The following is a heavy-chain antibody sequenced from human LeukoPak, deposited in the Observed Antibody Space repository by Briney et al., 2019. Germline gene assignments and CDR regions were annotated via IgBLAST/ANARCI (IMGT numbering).Heavy chain of an antibody. Sequence: PSETLSLTCTVSGGSISSGSYYWGWIRQPPGKGLEWIGSIYYSGSTYYNPSLKSRVTISVDTSKNQFSLKLSSVTAADTAVYYCARHVGDYVGNWFDPWGQGTLVTVSS. CDR2: IYYSGST. J-gene: IGHJ5*02. V-gene: IGHV4-39*01. D-gene: IGHD4-17*01. CDR1: GGSISSGSYY. CDR3: ARHVGDYVGNWFDP.